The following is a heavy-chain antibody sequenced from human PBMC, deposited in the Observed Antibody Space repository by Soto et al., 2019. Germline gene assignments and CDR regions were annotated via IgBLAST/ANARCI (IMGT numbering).Heavy chain of an antibody. CDR2: ISAYNGNT. CDR3: ARDHPRYSYGPRIDY. CDR1: GYTFTSYG. D-gene: IGHD5-18*01. J-gene: IGHJ4*02. Sequence: ASVKVSCKASGYTFTSYGISWVRQAPGQGLEWMGWISAYNGNTNYAQKLQGRVTMTTDTSTSTAYMELRSLRSDDTAVYYCARDHPRYSYGPRIDYWGQGTLVTVSS. V-gene: IGHV1-18*01.